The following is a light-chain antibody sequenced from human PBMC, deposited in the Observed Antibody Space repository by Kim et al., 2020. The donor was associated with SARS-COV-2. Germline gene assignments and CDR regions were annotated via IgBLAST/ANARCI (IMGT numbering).Light chain of an antibody. CDR1: QSVSSSY. J-gene: IGKJ1*01. CDR3: QQYGGT. Sequence: LSLSPGETATLACRASQSVSSSYLAWYQQKPGQAPRLLIYGASSRATGIPDRFSGSGSGTDFTLTISRLEPEDFAVYYCQQYGGTFGQGTKVDIK. CDR2: GAS. V-gene: IGKV3-20*01.